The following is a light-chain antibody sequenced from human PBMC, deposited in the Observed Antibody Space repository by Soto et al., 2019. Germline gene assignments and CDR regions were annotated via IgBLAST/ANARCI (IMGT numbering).Light chain of an antibody. CDR3: SSYTRSSTYV. Sequence: QSVLTQPASVSGSPGQSITISCTGTSSYVGGYNYVSWYRQHPGRAPKLMIYDVSNRPSGVSNRFSGSKSGNTASLTISGLQAEDEADYYCSSYTRSSTYVFGTGTKVTV. J-gene: IGLJ1*01. CDR2: DVS. V-gene: IGLV2-14*01. CDR1: SSYVGGYNY.